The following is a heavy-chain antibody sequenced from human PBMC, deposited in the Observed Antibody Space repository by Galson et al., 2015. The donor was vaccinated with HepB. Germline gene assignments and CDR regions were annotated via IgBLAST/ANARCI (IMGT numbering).Heavy chain of an antibody. CDR1: GFTFSSYG. Sequence: SLRLSCAASGFTFSSYGIHWVRQAPGKGLEWVAVISYDGSNKYYADSVKGRFTISRDNSKNTLDLQMNSLRADDTAVYYCAKDNGGNFVGYFDYWGQGTLVTVSS. V-gene: IGHV3-30*18. CDR2: ISYDGSNK. D-gene: IGHD4-23*01. CDR3: AKDNGGNFVGYFDY. J-gene: IGHJ4*02.